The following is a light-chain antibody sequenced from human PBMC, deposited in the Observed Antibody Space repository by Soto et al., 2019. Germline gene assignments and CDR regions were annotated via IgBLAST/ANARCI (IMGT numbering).Light chain of an antibody. J-gene: IGKJ1*01. CDR3: QQYGSAPWT. CDR1: QSVSSSF. Sequence: EIVLTQSPGTLSLSQGEGATLSCRASQSVSSSFFAWYQQKPGQAPRLLIYGASSRATGIPDRFSGSGSWIDFTLTISRLEPEDFGVYYCQQYGSAPWTFGQGTKVETK. V-gene: IGKV3-20*01. CDR2: GAS.